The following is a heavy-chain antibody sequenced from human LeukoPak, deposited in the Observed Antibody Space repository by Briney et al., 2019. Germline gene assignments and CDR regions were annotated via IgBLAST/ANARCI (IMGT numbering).Heavy chain of an antibody. CDR2: VYYGGST. Sequence: SEIPSLTCAVSGASINDFYWTWIRQPPGKGLEWIGYVYYGGSTNYNPSLKSRVSMSVDTSKNQFSLTLTSVTVADTAFYYCARGGIRGYSAFDNLDFWGLGTHVNVSS. CDR3: ARGGIRGYSAFDNLDF. V-gene: IGHV4-59*01. D-gene: IGHD5-12*01. CDR1: GASINDFY. J-gene: IGHJ4*02.